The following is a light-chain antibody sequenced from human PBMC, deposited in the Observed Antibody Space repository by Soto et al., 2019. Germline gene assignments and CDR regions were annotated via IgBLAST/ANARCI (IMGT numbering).Light chain of an antibody. CDR2: ANN. J-gene: IGLJ2*01. CDR1: RSNIGINA. Sequence: SVLTQLPSVSRTPGQRVSISCSGSRSNIGINAVDWYHQLPGTAPKVLIYANNQRPSGVPDRFSGSKSGTSASLAINGLQSDDEAHYYCAAWDDSLNGLVFGGGTKVTVL. V-gene: IGLV1-44*01. CDR3: AAWDDSLNGLV.